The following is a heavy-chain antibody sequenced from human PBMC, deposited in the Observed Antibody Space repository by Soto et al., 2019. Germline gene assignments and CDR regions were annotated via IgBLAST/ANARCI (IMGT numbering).Heavy chain of an antibody. CDR3: ARLRYSSSYVFDY. CDR1: GFTFSSYA. D-gene: IGHD6-6*01. V-gene: IGHV3-7*01. J-gene: IGHJ4*02. CDR2: INQDGSEK. Sequence: GGSLRLSCAASGFTFSSYAMSWVRQAPGKGLEWVAKINQDGSEKYYVDSVKGRFTISRDNAKNSLYLQMNSLRAEDTAVYYCARLRYSSSYVFDYWGQGTLVTVSS.